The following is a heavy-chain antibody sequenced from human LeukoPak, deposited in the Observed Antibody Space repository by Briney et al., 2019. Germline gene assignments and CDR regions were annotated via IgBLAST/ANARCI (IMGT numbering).Heavy chain of an antibody. J-gene: IGHJ4*02. CDR1: GFTFTTYW. CDR3: ARSWGGNKPTSLFSSDWSKGRDYFDS. D-gene: IGHD6-19*01. V-gene: IGHV3-7*03. Sequence: GGSLRLSCAGSGFTFTTYWMSWVRQAPGKGLEWVANIKQDGSEKNYVDSVKGRFAISRDNAKNSLYLQMNSLRAEDTAVYYCARSWGGNKPTSLFSSDWSKGRDYFDSWGQGTLVTVSS. CDR2: IKQDGSEK.